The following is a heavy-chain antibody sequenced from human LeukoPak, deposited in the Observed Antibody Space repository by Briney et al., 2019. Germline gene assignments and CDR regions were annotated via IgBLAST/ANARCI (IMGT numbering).Heavy chain of an antibody. CDR2: ISSSSSYI. CDR1: GFTFSDYY. D-gene: IGHD6-19*01. CDR3: AKGQWLGFDY. V-gene: IGHV3-11*06. Sequence: PEGSLRLSCAASGFTFSDYYMSWIRQAPGKGLEWVSSISSSSSYIYYADSVKGRFTISRDNAKNSLYLQMNSLRAEDTAVYYCAKGQWLGFDYWGQGTLVTVSS. J-gene: IGHJ4*02.